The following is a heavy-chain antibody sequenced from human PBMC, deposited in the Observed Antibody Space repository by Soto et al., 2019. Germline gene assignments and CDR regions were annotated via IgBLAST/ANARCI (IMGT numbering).Heavy chain of an antibody. CDR1: GYTFINHG. Sequence: QVQLVQSEAEVKKPGASVKVSCEASGYTFINHGISWVRQAPGRGLEWMGWASGSNGNTKYAQKFQGRVTMTTETSTSTAHMELRNLRSDDTAVYFCARDFYPLAYYFDPWGQGTLVTVSS. CDR2: ASGSNGNT. CDR3: ARDFYPLAYYFDP. J-gene: IGHJ4*02. V-gene: IGHV1-18*04.